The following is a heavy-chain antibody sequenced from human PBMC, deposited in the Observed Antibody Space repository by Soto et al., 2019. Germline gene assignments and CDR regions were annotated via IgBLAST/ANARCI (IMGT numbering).Heavy chain of an antibody. Sequence: EVQLLESGGGLVQPGASLRLSCAASGLTFNNYAMTWVRQAPGKGLEWVSAISGGGDTTSYADSVKGRFTVSRDGSKNTLSLQMSSLRAEDTALYYCAKGRDGSGSLTPRVDFWGQGTLVTVSS. CDR2: ISGGGDTT. D-gene: IGHD3-10*01. J-gene: IGHJ4*02. CDR1: GLTFNNYA. CDR3: AKGRDGSGSLTPRVDF. V-gene: IGHV3-23*01.